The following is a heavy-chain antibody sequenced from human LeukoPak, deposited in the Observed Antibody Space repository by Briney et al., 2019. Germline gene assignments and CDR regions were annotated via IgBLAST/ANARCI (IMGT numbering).Heavy chain of an antibody. J-gene: IGHJ4*02. CDR1: GYTFTSYG. CDR2: ISAYNGNT. V-gene: IGHV1-18*01. CDR3: ARALGQWLGIGFDY. Sequence: APVKVSCKASGYTFTSYGISWVRQAPGQGLEWMGWISAYNGNTNYAQKLQGRVTMTTDASTSTAYMELRSLRSDDTAVYYCARALGQWLGIGFDYWGQGTLVTVSS. D-gene: IGHD6-19*01.